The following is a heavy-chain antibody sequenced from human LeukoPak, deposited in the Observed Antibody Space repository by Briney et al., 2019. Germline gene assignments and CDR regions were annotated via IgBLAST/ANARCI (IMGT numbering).Heavy chain of an antibody. Sequence: ASVKVSCKASGYTFTGHYMHWVRQAPGQGLEWMGWINPNSGGTNYAQKFQGRVTMTRDTSISTAYMELSRLRSDDTAVYYCASTWWGSSWYRDYWGQGTLVTVSS. CDR3: ASTWWGSSWYRDY. CDR2: INPNSGGT. V-gene: IGHV1-2*02. J-gene: IGHJ4*02. CDR1: GYTFTGHY. D-gene: IGHD6-13*01.